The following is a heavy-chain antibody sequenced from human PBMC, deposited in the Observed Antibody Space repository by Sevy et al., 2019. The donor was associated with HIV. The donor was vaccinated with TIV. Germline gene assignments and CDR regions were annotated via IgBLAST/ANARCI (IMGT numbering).Heavy chain of an antibody. CDR1: GGSFSGYY. CDR3: ARGLGGIVVVPAAATVGGWFDP. CDR2: INHSGST. Sequence: SETLSLTCAVYGGSFSGYYWSWIRQPPGKGLEWIGEINHSGSTNYNPSLKSRVTISVDTFKNQFSLKLSSVTAADTAVYYCARGLGGIVVVPAAATVGGWFDPWGQGTLVTVSS. V-gene: IGHV4-34*01. D-gene: IGHD2-2*01. J-gene: IGHJ5*02.